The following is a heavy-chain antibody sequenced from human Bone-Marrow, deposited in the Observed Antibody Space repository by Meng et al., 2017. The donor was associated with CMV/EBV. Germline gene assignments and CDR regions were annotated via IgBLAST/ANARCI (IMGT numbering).Heavy chain of an antibody. CDR3: ARDYGYYYGSGSLRYGMDV. J-gene: IGHJ6*02. D-gene: IGHD3-10*01. CDR2: ISAYNGNT. Sequence: ASVKVSCKASGYTFTRYGISWVRQAPGQGLEWMGWISAYNGNTKYAQKLQGRVTMTTDTSTRTAYMELRRLRSDDTAVYYCARDYGYYYGSGSLRYGMDVWGQGTTVTVSS. CDR1: GYTFTRYG. V-gene: IGHV1-18*01.